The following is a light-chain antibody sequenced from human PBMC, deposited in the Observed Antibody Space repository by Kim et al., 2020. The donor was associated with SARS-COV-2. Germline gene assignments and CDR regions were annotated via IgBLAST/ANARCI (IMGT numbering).Light chain of an antibody. J-gene: IGLJ2*01. Sequence: VTIACSGSSSNIGAGFGVKWYQQLPGTAPKRLIYNNNNRPSGVPDRFSGSKSGTSASLAITGLQAEDEADYYCQSYDTSLSGLLLFAGGTQLTVL. V-gene: IGLV1-40*01. CDR2: NNN. CDR1: SSNIGAGFG. CDR3: QSYDTSLSGLLL.